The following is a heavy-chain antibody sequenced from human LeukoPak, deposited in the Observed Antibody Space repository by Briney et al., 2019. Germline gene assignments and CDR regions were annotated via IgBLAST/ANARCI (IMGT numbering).Heavy chain of an antibody. Sequence: GGSLRLSCAASGFTFSSYAMSWVRQAPGKGLEWVSAISGSGGSTYYADSVKGRFTISRDNSKNTLYLQMNSLSAEDTAVYYCAKRSPKAKYYYDFFDYWGQGTLVTVSS. D-gene: IGHD3-10*01. J-gene: IGHJ4*02. V-gene: IGHV3-23*01. CDR2: ISGSGGST. CDR3: AKRSPKAKYYYDFFDY. CDR1: GFTFSSYA.